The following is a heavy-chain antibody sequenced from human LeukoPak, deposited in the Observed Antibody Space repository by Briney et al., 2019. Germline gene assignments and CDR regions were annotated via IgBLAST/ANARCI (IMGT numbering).Heavy chain of an antibody. CDR3: ARDYGDYATFDY. J-gene: IGHJ4*02. Sequence: SVKVSCKASGGTFSSYAISWVRQAPGQGLEWMGGIIPIFGTANYAQKFQGRVTITANESTSTAYMELSSLRSEDTAVYYCARDYGDYATFDYWGQGTLVTVSS. CDR2: IIPIFGTA. D-gene: IGHD4-17*01. V-gene: IGHV1-69*13. CDR1: GGTFSSYA.